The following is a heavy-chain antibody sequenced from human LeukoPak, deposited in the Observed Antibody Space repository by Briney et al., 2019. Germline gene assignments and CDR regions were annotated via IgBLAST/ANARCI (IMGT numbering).Heavy chain of an antibody. CDR2: IYPGDSDT. J-gene: IGHJ4*02. V-gene: IGHV5-51*01. Sequence: HGESLKTSCKGSGYSFTSYWIGWVRQMPGKGLEWMGIIYPGDSDTRYSPSFQGQVTISADKSISTAYLQWSSLKASDTAMYYCARAGIVGATSFDYWGQGTLVTVSS. D-gene: IGHD1-26*01. CDR3: ARAGIVGATSFDY. CDR1: GYSFTSYW.